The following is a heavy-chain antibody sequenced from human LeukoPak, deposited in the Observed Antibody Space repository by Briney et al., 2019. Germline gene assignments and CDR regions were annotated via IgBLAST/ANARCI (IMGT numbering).Heavy chain of an antibody. Sequence: GSLRLSCAASGFTFSIYEMNWVRQAPGKGLEWVSYISSIGTTIYYADSVKGRFTISRDNAKNSLYLQMNSLRAEDTAVYYCARGERGDYWGQGTLVTVSS. CDR2: ISSIGTTI. CDR1: GFTFSIYE. D-gene: IGHD1-26*01. CDR3: ARGERGDY. J-gene: IGHJ4*02. V-gene: IGHV3-48*03.